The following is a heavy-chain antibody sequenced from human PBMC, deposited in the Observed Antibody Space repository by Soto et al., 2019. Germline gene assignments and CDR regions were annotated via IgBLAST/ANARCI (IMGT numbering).Heavy chain of an antibody. D-gene: IGHD3-9*01. CDR3: APAFVYDWENSNNYRDSFEI. J-gene: IGHJ3*02. CDR2: MYPDDSDI. V-gene: IGHV5-51*01. Sequence: GGSLKLSCKASGYSFSSSWIGCVRQMPGKCLEWVAIMYPDDSDIRYSPSCEAHVTISADQSTSTAFRQCSSLKSKGCAMSYCAPAFVYDWENSNNYRDSFEIWGKGRLFTVAS. CDR1: GYSFSSSW.